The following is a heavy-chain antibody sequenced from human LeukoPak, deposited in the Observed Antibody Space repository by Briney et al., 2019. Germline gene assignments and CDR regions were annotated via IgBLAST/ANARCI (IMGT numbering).Heavy chain of an antibody. CDR3: AKDQVGFIAAEFDP. D-gene: IGHD6-13*01. Sequence: GGSLRLSCAASGFTFSSYAMSWVRQAPGKGLEWVSAISGSGGSAYYADSVKGRFTISRDNSKNTLYLQMNSLRAEDTAVYYCAKDQVGFIAAEFDPWGQGTLVTVSS. V-gene: IGHV3-23*01. CDR1: GFTFSSYA. CDR2: ISGSGGSA. J-gene: IGHJ5*02.